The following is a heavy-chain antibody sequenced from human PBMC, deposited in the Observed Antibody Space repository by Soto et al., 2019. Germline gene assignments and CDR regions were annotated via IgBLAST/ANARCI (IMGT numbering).Heavy chain of an antibody. CDR2: IWYDGSNK. CDR1: GFTFSSYG. D-gene: IGHD2-2*01. CDR3: AREGGRYCSSTSCLSMDV. J-gene: IGHJ6*03. V-gene: IGHV3-33*01. Sequence: QVQLVESGGGVVQPGRSLRLSCAASGFTFSSYGMHWVRQAPGKGLEWVAGIWYDGSNKYYADSVKGRFTISRDNSKNTLYLQMNSLRAEDTAVYYCAREGGRYCSSTSCLSMDVWGKGTTVTVSS.